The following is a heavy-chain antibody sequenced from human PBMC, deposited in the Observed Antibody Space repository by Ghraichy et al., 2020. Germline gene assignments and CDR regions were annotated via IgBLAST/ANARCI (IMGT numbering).Heavy chain of an antibody. Sequence: GGSLRLSCAASGFTFSRYWMSWVRQAPGKGLEWVANIKQDGSEKYYVDSVKGRFTISRDNAKNSLYLQMNSLRAEDTAVYYCARSGVESGIVVVINQYYGMDVWGQGTTVTVSS. J-gene: IGHJ6*02. D-gene: IGHD3-22*01. CDR1: GFTFSRYW. CDR2: IKQDGSEK. CDR3: ARSGVESGIVVVINQYYGMDV. V-gene: IGHV3-7*01.